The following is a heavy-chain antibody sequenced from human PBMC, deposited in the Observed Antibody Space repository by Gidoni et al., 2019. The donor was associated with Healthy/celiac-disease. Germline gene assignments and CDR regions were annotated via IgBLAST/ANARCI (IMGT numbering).Heavy chain of an antibody. CDR3: ARPRRDHIVVVPAARYWSGAFDI. Sequence: TFTSYYMHWVRQAPGQGLEWMGIINPSGGSTSYAQKFQGRVTMTRDTSTSTVYMELSSLRSEDTAVYYCARPRRDHIVVVPAARYWSGAFDIWGQGTMVTVSS. CDR2: INPSGGST. V-gene: IGHV1-46*01. CDR1: TFTSYY. J-gene: IGHJ3*02. D-gene: IGHD2-2*01.